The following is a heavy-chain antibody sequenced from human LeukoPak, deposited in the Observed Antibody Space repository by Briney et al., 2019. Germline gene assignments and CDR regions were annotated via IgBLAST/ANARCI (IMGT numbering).Heavy chain of an antibody. CDR2: IYSSGIT. J-gene: IGHJ4*02. CDR1: GGSMSSYY. D-gene: IGHD6-19*01. CDR3: ARRDSSGWYFDY. V-gene: IGHV4-4*07. Sequence: SETLSLTCTVSGGSMSSYYWSWIRQPAGKGLEWIGRIYSSGITNYNPSLKSRVTMSVDTSKNQFSLTLTSVTAADAAVYYCARRDSSGWYFDYWGQGILVTVSS.